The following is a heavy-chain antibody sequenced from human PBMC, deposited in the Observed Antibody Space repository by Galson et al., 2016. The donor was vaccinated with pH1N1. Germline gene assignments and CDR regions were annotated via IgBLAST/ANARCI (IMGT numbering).Heavy chain of an antibody. J-gene: IGHJ4*02. CDR3: ARHSGDGYRYGSERYFDY. V-gene: IGHV5-51*01. CDR2: IFPGDSDT. Sequence: QSGAEVTKPGESLKISCKGSGYSFTRYWIGWVRQMPGKGLEWMGIIFPGDSDTRYSPSFQGQVTISADKSISTAYLQWSSLKASDTAMYYCARHSGDGYRYGSERYFDYWGQGTLVTVS. CDR1: GYSFTRYW. D-gene: IGHD5-18*01.